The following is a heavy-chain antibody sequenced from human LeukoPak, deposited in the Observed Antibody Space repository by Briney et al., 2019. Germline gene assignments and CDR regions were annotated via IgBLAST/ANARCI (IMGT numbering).Heavy chain of an antibody. CDR2: INHSGST. V-gene: IGHV4-34*01. D-gene: IGHD3-10*01. CDR3: ARGRVLLWFGELPGGNYFDY. CDR1: GGSFSGYY. Sequence: SETLSLTCAVYGGSFSGYYWSWIRQPPGKGLKWIGEINHSGSTNYNPSLKSRVTISVDTSKNQFSLKLSSVTAADTAVYYCARGRVLLWFGELPGGNYFDYWGQGTLVTVSS. J-gene: IGHJ4*02.